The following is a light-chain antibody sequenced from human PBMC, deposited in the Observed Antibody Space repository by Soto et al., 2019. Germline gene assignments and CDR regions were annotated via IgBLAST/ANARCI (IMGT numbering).Light chain of an antibody. V-gene: IGKV1-33*01. CDR2: DAS. CDR1: QDITNH. CDR3: QQYDDLPPART. J-gene: IGKJ4*01. Sequence: DIQMTQSPSSLSASVGDRVTITCQASQDITNHLNWYQTQPGKAPKLLIYDASNVGPGVPSRFGGSGSGTHFTLTISSLQPEDFSTYYCQQYDDLPPARTVGGGTNVDIK.